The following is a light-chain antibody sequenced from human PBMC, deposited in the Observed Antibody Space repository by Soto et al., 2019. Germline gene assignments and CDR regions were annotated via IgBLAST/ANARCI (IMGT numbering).Light chain of an antibody. J-gene: IGLJ3*02. CDR1: SSDVGGYNY. V-gene: IGLV2-14*01. CDR2: DVS. Sequence: QSALTQPASVSGSPGQSITISCTGTSSDVGGYNYVSWYQQHPGKAPKLMIYDVSNRPSGVSNRFSGSKSGNTASLTISGRQPAGGGDYYYRSHRTSRNSPWVFGRGT. CDR3: RSHRTSRNSPWV.